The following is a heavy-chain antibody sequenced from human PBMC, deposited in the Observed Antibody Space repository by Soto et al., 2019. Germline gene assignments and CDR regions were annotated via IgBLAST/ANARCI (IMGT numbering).Heavy chain of an antibody. CDR2: IKQDGSEK. CDR3: ASNQYLGAAGPSPNNWFDP. CDR1: GFTFSSYW. Sequence: GGSLRLSCAASGFTFSSYWMSWVRQAPGKGLEWVANIKQDGSEKYYVDSVKGRFTISRDNAKNSLYLQMNSLRAEDTAVYYCASNQYLGAAGPSPNNWFDPWGQGTLVTVSS. D-gene: IGHD6-13*01. V-gene: IGHV3-7*01. J-gene: IGHJ5*02.